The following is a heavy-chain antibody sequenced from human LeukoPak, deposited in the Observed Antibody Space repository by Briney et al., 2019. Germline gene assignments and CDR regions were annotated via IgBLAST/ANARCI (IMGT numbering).Heavy chain of an antibody. CDR2: INWNGGST. D-gene: IGHD3-10*01. V-gene: IGHV3-20*04. CDR1: GFTFDDFA. CDR3: ALRPLRVRGVYENHYFDY. Sequence: GGSLRLSCAASGFTFDDFAMSWVRQAPGKGLEWVSGINWNGGSTGYADSVKGRFTISRDNAKTSLYLQMNSLRAEDTAVYYCALRPLRVRGVYENHYFDYWGQGTLVTVSS. J-gene: IGHJ4*02.